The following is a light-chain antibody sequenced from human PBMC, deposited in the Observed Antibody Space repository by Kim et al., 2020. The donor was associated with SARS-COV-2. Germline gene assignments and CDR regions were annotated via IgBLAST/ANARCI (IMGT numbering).Light chain of an antibody. J-gene: IGLJ3*02. Sequence: NFMLNQPHSVSESPGKTVIISCTRSSGNIDSNYVHWYQQRPGSSPTIVIYEDNQRPSGVPDRFSGSVDYSTNSASLTISGLRTEDEADYYCQSYDTFNRVFGGGTRLTVL. CDR3: QSYDTFNRV. CDR1: SGNIDSNY. CDR2: EDN. V-gene: IGLV6-57*01.